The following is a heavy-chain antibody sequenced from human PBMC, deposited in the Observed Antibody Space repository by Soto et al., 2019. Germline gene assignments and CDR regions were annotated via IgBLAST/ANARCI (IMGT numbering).Heavy chain of an antibody. V-gene: IGHV3-15*01. CDR3: TTYSALVLATGVP. CDR1: GFTFSNAW. J-gene: IGHJ5*02. CDR2: IRRKADGETT. D-gene: IGHD2-8*01. Sequence: EVQVVESGGGLVKPGGSLRLSCAASGFTFSNAWMSWVRQAPGKGLEWVGGIRRKADGETTEYAAPVQGRFIISRDDSKNTLYLQMNSLKTEDTAVYYCTTYSALVLATGVPWGQGTLVTVSS.